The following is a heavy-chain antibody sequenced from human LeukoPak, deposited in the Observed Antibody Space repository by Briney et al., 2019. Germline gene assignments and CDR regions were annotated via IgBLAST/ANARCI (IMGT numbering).Heavy chain of an antibody. CDR2: FDPEDGET. Sequence: ASVKVSCKVSGYTLTELSMHWVRQAPGKGLEWMGGFDPEDGETIYAQKFQGRVTMTEDTSTDTAYMELSSLRSEDTAVYYCATPGPRKWLLLPYYYYYYMDVWGKGTTVTVSS. V-gene: IGHV1-24*01. CDR3: ATPGPRKWLLLPYYYYYYMDV. D-gene: IGHD3-22*01. J-gene: IGHJ6*03. CDR1: GYTLTELS.